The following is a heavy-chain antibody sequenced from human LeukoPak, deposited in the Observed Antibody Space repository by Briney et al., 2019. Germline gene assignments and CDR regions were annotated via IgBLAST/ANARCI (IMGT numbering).Heavy chain of an antibody. V-gene: IGHV3-30-3*01. Sequence: GRSLRLSCAASGFTFSSYAMHWVRQAPGKGLEWVAVISYDGSNKYYADSVKGRFTISRDNSKNTLYLRMNSLRAEDTAVYYCATSSMVRGGIGMDVWGQGTTVTVSS. CDR3: ATSSMVRGGIGMDV. CDR2: ISYDGSNK. D-gene: IGHD3-10*01. CDR1: GFTFSSYA. J-gene: IGHJ6*02.